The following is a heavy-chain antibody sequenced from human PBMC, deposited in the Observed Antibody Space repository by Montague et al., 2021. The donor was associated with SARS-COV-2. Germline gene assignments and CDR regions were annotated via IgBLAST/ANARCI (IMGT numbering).Heavy chain of an antibody. Sequence: SETLSLTCTVSGGSITGYYWSWLRRSPGKGLEWIAYIYDGGTVNYNPSLWSRVTISTDTSKNQLSHKVNSVTAADTAVYYCVGDHPYGGPRGAYDIWGQGTVVTVSS. J-gene: IGHJ3*02. D-gene: IGHD4-23*01. CDR2: IYDGGTV. CDR1: GGSITGYY. CDR3: VGDHPYGGPRGAYDI. V-gene: IGHV4-59*01.